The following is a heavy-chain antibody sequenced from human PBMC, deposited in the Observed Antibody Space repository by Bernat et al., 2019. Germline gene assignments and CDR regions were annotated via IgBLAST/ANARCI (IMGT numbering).Heavy chain of an antibody. CDR3: ARVPRGCSGGSCSSSPDYYGMDV. Sequence: QVQLVQSGAEVKKPGSSVKVSCKASGGTFSSYAISWVRQAPGQGLEWMGGIIPIFGTANYAQKFQGRVTITADESTSTAYMELSSLRSEDTAVYYCARVPRGCSGGSCSSSPDYYGMDVWGQGTTVTVSS. V-gene: IGHV1-69*01. CDR2: IIPIFGTA. CDR1: GGTFSSYA. D-gene: IGHD2-15*01. J-gene: IGHJ6*02.